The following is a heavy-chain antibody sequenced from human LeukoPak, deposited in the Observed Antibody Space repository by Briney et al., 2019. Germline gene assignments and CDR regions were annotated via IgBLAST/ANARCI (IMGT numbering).Heavy chain of an antibody. CDR2: LSEGGTTS. D-gene: IGHD5-18*01. CDR3: AFSPLGYNHGGAF. J-gene: IGHJ4*02. Sequence: PGRSLRLSCTGSGFTFSSYVMNWARQAPGKGLEWVSTLSEGGTTSYYADSVKGRLTVYRDNSQNTLYLEMNSLRDDDTALNFCAFSPLGYNHGGAFWGKGTRVIVS. CDR1: GFTFSSYV. V-gene: IGHV3-23*01.